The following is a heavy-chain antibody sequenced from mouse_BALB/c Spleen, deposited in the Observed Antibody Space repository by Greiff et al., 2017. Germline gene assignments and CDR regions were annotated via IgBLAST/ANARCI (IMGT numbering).Heavy chain of an antibody. J-gene: IGHJ2*01. CDR2: INPYNGDT. CDR1: GYSFTGYF. V-gene: IGHV1-20*02. D-gene: IGHD1-1*01. CDR3: ASRRYYGSSYGYFDY. Sequence: VQLQQSGPELVKPGASVKISCKASGYSFTGYFMNWVMQSHGKSLEWIGRINPYNGDTFYNQKFKGKATLTVDKSSSTAHMELRSLASEDSAVYYCASRRYYGSSYGYFDYWGQGTTLTVSS.